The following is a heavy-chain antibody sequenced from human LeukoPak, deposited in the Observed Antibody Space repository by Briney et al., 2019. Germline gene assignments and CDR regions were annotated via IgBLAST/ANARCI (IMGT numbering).Heavy chain of an antibody. V-gene: IGHV4-34*01. CDR2: INHSGST. CDR1: GGSFSGYY. CDR3: ARGGVGIAARRFDY. J-gene: IGHJ4*02. D-gene: IGHD6-6*01. Sequence: SETLSLTCAVYGGSFSGYYWSWIRQPPGKGLEWIGEINHSGSTNYNPSLKSRVTISVDTSKNQFSLKLSSVTDADTAVYYCARGGVGIAARRFDYWGQGTLVTVSS.